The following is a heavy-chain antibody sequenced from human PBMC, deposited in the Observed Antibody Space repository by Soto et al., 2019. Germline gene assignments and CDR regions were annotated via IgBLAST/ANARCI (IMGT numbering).Heavy chain of an antibody. CDR3: ARVVDSSGYPFDY. D-gene: IGHD3-22*01. CDR1: GGSISSGGYY. V-gene: IGHV4-31*02. CDR2: IYYRGSP. J-gene: IGHJ4*02. Sequence: PSETLSLTCTVSGGSISSGGYYWTWIRQHPGKGLEWIGCIYYRGSPHHNPSLKSRVTISVDTSKNQFSLKLSSVTAADTAVYYCARVVDSSGYPFDYWGQGTLVTVSS.